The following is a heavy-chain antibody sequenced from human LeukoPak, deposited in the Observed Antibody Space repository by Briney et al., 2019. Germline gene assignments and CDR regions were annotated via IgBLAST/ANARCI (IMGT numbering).Heavy chain of an antibody. CDR2: ISYDGSNK. Sequence: GGSLRLSCAASGFTFSSYAMHWVRQAPGKGLEWLAFISYDGSNKYYADSVKGRFTISRDNSKNTLYLQMNSLRAEDTAVYYCAKVLPPYDSSGNLDYWGQGTLVTVSS. V-gene: IGHV3-30-3*01. CDR3: AKVLPPYDSSGNLDY. J-gene: IGHJ4*02. CDR1: GFTFSSYA. D-gene: IGHD3-22*01.